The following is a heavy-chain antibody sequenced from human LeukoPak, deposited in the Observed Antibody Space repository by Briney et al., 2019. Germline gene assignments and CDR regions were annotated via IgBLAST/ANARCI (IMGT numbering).Heavy chain of an antibody. CDR3: AKSYSSGWVIDY. D-gene: IGHD6-19*01. CDR1: GFTFSSYG. CDR2: ISYDGSNK. Sequence: PGRSLRLSCAASGFTFSSYGMHWVRQAPGKGLEWVAVISYDGSNKYYADSVKGRFTISRDNSKNTLYLQMNSLRAEDTAVYYCAKSYSSGWVIDYWGQGTLVTVSS. J-gene: IGHJ4*02. V-gene: IGHV3-30*18.